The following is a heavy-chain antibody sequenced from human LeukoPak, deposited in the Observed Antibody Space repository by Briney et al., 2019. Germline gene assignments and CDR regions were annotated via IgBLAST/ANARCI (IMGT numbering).Heavy chain of an antibody. Sequence: ASVKVSYKATGGTFSSYAISWVRQAPGQGLEWMGRITPILGIANYAQKFQGRVTITADKSTSTAYMELSSLRSEDTAVYYCARDPDSSGYDDAFDIWGQGTMVTVSS. V-gene: IGHV1-69*04. J-gene: IGHJ3*02. CDR2: ITPILGIA. CDR1: GGTFSSYA. D-gene: IGHD3-22*01. CDR3: ARDPDSSGYDDAFDI.